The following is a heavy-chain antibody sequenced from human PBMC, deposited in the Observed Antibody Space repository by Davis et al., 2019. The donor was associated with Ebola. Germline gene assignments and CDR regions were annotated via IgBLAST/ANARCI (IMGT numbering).Heavy chain of an antibody. CDR3: ARGGADLYQYGLDV. V-gene: IGHV3-23*01. CDR1: GFTFNTDA. Sequence: PGGSLRLSCAASGFTFNTDAMSWVRQAPGMGLEWVSTISGRTGVTDYADSVKGRFTISTDISKSIVFLQMDSLRGDDTATYYCARGGADLYQYGLDVWGQGTTVTVSS. CDR2: ISGRTGVT. J-gene: IGHJ6*02.